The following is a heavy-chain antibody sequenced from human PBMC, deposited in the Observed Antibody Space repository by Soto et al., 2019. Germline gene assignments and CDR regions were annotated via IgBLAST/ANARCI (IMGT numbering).Heavy chain of an antibody. Sequence: GGSLRLSCVASGFTFSSYAMSWVRQAPGKGLEWVSAISGSGGSTYYADSVKGRFTISRDNSKNTLYLQMNSLRAEDTAVYYCATAGGPLLWFGELLSPRYFDYWGQGTLVTVSS. J-gene: IGHJ4*02. V-gene: IGHV3-23*01. CDR3: ATAGGPLLWFGELLSPRYFDY. D-gene: IGHD3-10*01. CDR2: ISGSGGST. CDR1: GFTFSSYA.